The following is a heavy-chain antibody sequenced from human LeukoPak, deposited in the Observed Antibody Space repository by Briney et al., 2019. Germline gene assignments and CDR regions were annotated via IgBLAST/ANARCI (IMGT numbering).Heavy chain of an antibody. Sequence: GSLRLSCAASGFTFSSYSMNWVRQAPGKGLEWVSYISSSSSTIYYADSVKGRFTISRDNAKNSLYLQMNSLRAEDTAVYYCARDAHYDILTGYYYYGMDVWGQGTTVTVSS. CDR3: ARDAHYDILTGYYYYGMDV. J-gene: IGHJ6*02. CDR2: ISSSSSTI. D-gene: IGHD3-9*01. CDR1: GFTFSSYS. V-gene: IGHV3-48*01.